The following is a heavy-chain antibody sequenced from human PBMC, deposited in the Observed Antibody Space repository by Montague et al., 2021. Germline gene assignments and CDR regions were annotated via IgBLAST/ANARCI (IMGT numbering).Heavy chain of an antibody. J-gene: IGHJ4*02. D-gene: IGHD5-24*01. CDR3: TTTSSRDGYKAAYFDC. CDR2: IKSKTERGAT. CDR1: GFSFNDAW. Sequence: LRLSCAASGFSFNDAWMSWVRQTPGKGLEWVGRIKSKTERGATDYAAPVKGRFAISRDESKDTLYLDMSSLKTEDTALYYCTTTSSRDGYKAAYFDCGGQGTMVTVSS. V-gene: IGHV3-15*01.